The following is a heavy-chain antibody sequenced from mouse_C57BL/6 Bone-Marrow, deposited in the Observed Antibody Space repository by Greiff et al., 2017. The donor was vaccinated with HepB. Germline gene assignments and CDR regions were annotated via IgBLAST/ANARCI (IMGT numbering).Heavy chain of an antibody. D-gene: IGHD2-1*01. J-gene: IGHJ1*03. V-gene: IGHV1-31*01. CDR3: ARNYGNYGWYFDV. CDR2: IYPYNGVS. Sequence: LVESGPELVKPGASVKISCKASGYSFTGYYMHWVKQSHGNILDWIGYIYPYNGVSSYNQKFKGKATLTVDKSSSTAYMELRSLTSEDSAVYYCARNYGNYGWYFDVWGTGTTVTVSS. CDR1: GYSFTGYY.